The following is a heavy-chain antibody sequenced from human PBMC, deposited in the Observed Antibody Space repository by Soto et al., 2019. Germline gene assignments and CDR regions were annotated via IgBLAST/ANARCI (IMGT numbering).Heavy chain of an antibody. CDR2: TSYDGSDK. Sequence: QVQLVESGGGVVQPGSSLRVSCVGSGFTFRSYVIHWVRQAPGKGLEWVALTSYDGSDKYYDDSVRGSFTISRDNSRNTVDLQMDSLRLEDTALYYCERWGTPGGLAVWGQGNLVSVSS. J-gene: IGHJ1*01. CDR3: ERWGTPGGLAV. CDR1: GFTFRSYV. D-gene: IGHD3-16*01. V-gene: IGHV3-33*05.